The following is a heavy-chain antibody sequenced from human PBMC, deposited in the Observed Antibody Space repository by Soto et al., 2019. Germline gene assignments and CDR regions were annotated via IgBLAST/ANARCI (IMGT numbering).Heavy chain of an antibody. D-gene: IGHD1-26*01. CDR3: AREWELRTYAFDI. V-gene: IGHV3-7*03. Sequence: GGSLRLAWAASRFTFGSYWMSWVRQAPGEGLEWVANIKQDGGDKYYVDSVKGRVAISRDNAKNSLYLQMNSLRAEDTAVYYCAREWELRTYAFDIWGQGTMVTVSS. CDR2: IKQDGGDK. CDR1: RFTFGSYW. J-gene: IGHJ3*02.